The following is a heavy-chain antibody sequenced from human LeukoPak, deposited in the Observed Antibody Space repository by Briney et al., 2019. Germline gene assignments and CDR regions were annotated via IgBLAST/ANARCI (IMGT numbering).Heavy chain of an antibody. Sequence: PGGPLRLSCAASGFTFSSYSMNWVRQAPGKGLEWVSYISSSSSTIYYADSVKGRFTISRDNAKNSLYLQMNSLRAEDTAVYYCARDYYDSSGYLYYWGQGTLVTVSS. J-gene: IGHJ4*02. D-gene: IGHD3-22*01. CDR2: ISSSSSTI. CDR3: ARDYYDSSGYLYY. V-gene: IGHV3-48*01. CDR1: GFTFSSYS.